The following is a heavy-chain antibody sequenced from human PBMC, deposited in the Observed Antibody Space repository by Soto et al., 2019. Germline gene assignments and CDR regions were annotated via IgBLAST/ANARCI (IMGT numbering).Heavy chain of an antibody. CDR1: GFTFSSYA. V-gene: IGHV3-23*01. CDR3: AKDYHGYSGYDRLYNWFDP. J-gene: IGHJ5*02. Sequence: GGSLRLSCAASGFTFSSYAMSWVRQAPGKGLEWVSAISGSGGSTYYADSVKGRFTISRDNSKNTLYRQMNSLRAEDTAVYYCAKDYHGYSGYDRLYNWFDPWGQGTLVTVSS. CDR2: ISGSGGST. D-gene: IGHD5-12*01.